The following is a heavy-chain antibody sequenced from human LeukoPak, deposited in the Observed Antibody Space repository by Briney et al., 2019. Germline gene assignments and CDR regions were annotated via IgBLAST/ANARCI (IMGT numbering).Heavy chain of an antibody. V-gene: IGHV4-34*01. Sequence: SETLSLTCAVYGGSFSGYYWSWIRQPPGKGLEWSGEINHSGSTNYNPSLKSRVTISVDTSKNQFSLKLSSVTAADTAVYYCASGLDDYSNYWYFDLWGRGTLVTVSS. CDR3: ASGLDDYSNYWYFDL. CDR2: INHSGST. D-gene: IGHD4-11*01. J-gene: IGHJ2*01. CDR1: GGSFSGYY.